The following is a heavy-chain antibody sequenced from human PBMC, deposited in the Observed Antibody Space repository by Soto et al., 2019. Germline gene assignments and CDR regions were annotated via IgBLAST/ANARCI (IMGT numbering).Heavy chain of an antibody. J-gene: IGHJ6*02. V-gene: IGHV4-4*02. CDR1: GGSISSSNW. CDR2: IYHSGSN. D-gene: IGHD3-22*01. Sequence: QVQLQESGPGLVKPSGTLSLTCAVSGGSISSSNWWSWVRQPPGKGLEWIGEIYHSGSNNYKPSFKSRLTIAVDKSKNQFSLKLSSVTAADTAVYYCARTGFGEIVVFDYYYYYGMDVWGQGTTVTVSS. CDR3: ARTGFGEIVVFDYYYYYGMDV.